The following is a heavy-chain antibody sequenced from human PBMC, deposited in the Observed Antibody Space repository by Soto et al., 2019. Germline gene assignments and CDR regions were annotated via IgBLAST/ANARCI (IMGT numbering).Heavy chain of an antibody. Sequence: QVQLVQSGAEVKKPGASVKVSCKTSGYIFPSYGIIWVRQAPGQGLEWMGWISAYNGNTRNAQKFQGRVTMTTDTATTTAYMALRSLRSADTAVYYGERDADQIDYCGQGTLVTVSS. CDR3: ERDADQIDY. CDR1: GYIFPSYG. V-gene: IGHV1-18*01. J-gene: IGHJ4*02. CDR2: ISAYNGNT.